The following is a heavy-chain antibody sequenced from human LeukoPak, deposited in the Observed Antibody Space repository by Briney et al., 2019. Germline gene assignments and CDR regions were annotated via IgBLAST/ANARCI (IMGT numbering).Heavy chain of an antibody. J-gene: IGHJ3*02. Sequence: GGSLRLSCAASGFTFSSYAMSWVRQAPGKGLEWVSGISGSGGSTYSADSVKGRFTISRDNSKNTLYLQMNSLRAEDTAVYYCAKGFNAPYSFGDCSGGSCYVFDIWGQGTMVTVSS. CDR3: AKGFNAPYSFGDCSGGSCYVFDI. CDR1: GFTFSSYA. V-gene: IGHV3-23*01. D-gene: IGHD2-15*01. CDR2: ISGSGGST.